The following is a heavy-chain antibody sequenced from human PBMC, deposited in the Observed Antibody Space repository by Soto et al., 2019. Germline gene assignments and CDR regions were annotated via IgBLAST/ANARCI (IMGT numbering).Heavy chain of an antibody. CDR3: ARNDCSSTSCYGGFWFDP. J-gene: IGHJ5*02. CDR2: ISAYNGNT. V-gene: IGHV1-18*01. D-gene: IGHD2-2*01. CDR1: GYTFTSYG. Sequence: QVQLVQSGAEVKKPGASVKVSCKASGYTFTSYGISWVRQAPGQGLEWMGWISAYNGNTNYAQKLQGRVTMTTDTSSRTAYMELRSLRSDDTAVYYCARNDCSSTSCYGGFWFDPWGQGTLVTVSS.